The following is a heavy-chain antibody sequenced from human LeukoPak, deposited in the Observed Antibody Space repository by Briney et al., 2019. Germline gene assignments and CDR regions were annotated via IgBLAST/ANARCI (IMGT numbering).Heavy chain of an antibody. CDR3: GSAYDSSGLDYFDY. J-gene: IGHJ4*02. CDR1: GYTFTGYY. Sequence: VASVKVSCKASGYTFTGYYMNWVRQAPGQGLEWMGWINPNSGGTNYAQKFQGRVTMTRDTSISTAYMELSRLRSDETAVYSCGSAYDSSGLDYFDYWGQGTLVTVS. D-gene: IGHD3-22*01. V-gene: IGHV1-2*02. CDR2: INPNSGGT.